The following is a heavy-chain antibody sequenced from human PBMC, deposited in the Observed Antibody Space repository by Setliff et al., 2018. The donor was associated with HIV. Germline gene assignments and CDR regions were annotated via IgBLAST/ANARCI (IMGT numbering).Heavy chain of an antibody. D-gene: IGHD3-9*01. Sequence: PSETLSLTCSVSGVSITTDGYYWSWIRHYPGKGLEWIGYMYHSGSTYYNASLASRLITSLDPSKNQFSLKLNSMTAADTAMYYCAGGRYFRDIRDSRFDFWGQGMLVTVSS. CDR1: GVSITTDGYY. V-gene: IGHV4-31*03. CDR3: AGGRYFRDIRDSRFDF. J-gene: IGHJ4*02. CDR2: MYHSGST.